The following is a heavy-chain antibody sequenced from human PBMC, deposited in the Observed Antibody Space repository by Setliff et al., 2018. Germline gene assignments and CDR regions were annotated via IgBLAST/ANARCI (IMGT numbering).Heavy chain of an antibody. CDR2: IHHSGKA. V-gene: IGHV4-38-2*01. CDR1: GFSISSGYY. Sequence: SETLSLTCAVSGFSISSGYYWGWIRQPPGKGLEWIVNIHHSGKAYYNPSLKSRLTMSVDTSKNHFSLRVSSVTAADTAVYFCATFGPCKGVSGTCPPRDSWGQGTLVTVSS. D-gene: IGHD6-19*01. CDR3: ATFGPCKGVSGTCPPRDS. J-gene: IGHJ4*02.